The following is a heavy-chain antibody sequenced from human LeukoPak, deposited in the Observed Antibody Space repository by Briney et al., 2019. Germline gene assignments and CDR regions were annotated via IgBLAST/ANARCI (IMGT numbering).Heavy chain of an antibody. CDR1: GFTFSNYA. D-gene: IGHD3-10*01. Sequence: GGSLRLSCAASGFTFSNYAMSWVRQAPGKGLEWVSTISNTGSDTYYADSVQGRFTISRDNSEDTLYLQMNNLRAEDTAIHYCAKVPYSDYGSGRPPFMDVWGQGTTVAVSS. J-gene: IGHJ6*02. CDR2: ISNTGSDT. V-gene: IGHV3-23*01. CDR3: AKVPYSDYGSGRPPFMDV.